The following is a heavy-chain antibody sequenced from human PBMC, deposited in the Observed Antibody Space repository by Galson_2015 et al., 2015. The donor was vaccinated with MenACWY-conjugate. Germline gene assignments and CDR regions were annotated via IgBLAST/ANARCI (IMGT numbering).Heavy chain of an antibody. D-gene: IGHD6-19*01. CDR2: ISYDGSSE. J-gene: IGHJ5*02. CDR3: ARDRSAWCDVPDNWFDP. V-gene: IGHV3-30*03. CDR1: GFTFNSYG. Sequence: SLRLSCAASGFTFNSYGMHWVRQAPGKGLEWVAVISYDGSSEYYADSVRGRFTISRDNSRDTLYLQMDSLRTEDTALYFCARDRSAWCDVPDNWFDPWGQGTLVTVSS.